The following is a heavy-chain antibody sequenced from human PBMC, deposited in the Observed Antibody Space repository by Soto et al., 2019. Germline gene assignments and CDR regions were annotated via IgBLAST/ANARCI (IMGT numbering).Heavy chain of an antibody. V-gene: IGHV3-48*03. Sequence: GGSLRLSCAASGFTFSSYEMNWVRQAPGKGLEWVSYISSSGSTIYYADSVKGRFTISRDNAKNSLYLQMNSLRAEDTAVYYCARAVRDDFWSGYYYYYYGMDVWGQGTTVTVSS. CDR3: ARAVRDDFWSGYYYYYYGMDV. J-gene: IGHJ6*02. CDR2: ISSSGSTI. D-gene: IGHD3-3*01. CDR1: GFTFSSYE.